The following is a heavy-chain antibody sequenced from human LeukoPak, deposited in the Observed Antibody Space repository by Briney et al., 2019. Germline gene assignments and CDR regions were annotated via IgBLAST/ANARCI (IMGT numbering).Heavy chain of an antibody. V-gene: IGHV3-21*01. Sequence: GGSLRLSCAASGFTFSRYWMSWVRQAPGKGLEWVSSISSSSSYIYYADSVKGRFTISRDNAKNSLYLQMNSLRAEDTAVYYCARWVEGYFDLWGRGTLVTVSS. CDR3: ARWVEGYFDL. J-gene: IGHJ2*01. CDR1: GFTFSRYW. CDR2: ISSSSSYI.